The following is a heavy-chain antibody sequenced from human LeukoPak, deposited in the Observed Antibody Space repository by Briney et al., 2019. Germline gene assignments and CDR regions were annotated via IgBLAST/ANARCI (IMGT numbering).Heavy chain of an antibody. D-gene: IGHD3-16*02. V-gene: IGHV4-38-2*02. J-gene: IGHJ5*02. CDR2: IYHSGST. CDR3: ARGYLWFDP. Sequence: SETLSLTCTVSGYSISSGYYWGWIRQPPGKGLEWIGSIYHSGSTYYNPSLKSRVTISVDTSKNQFSLKLSSVTAADTAVYYCARGYLWFDPWGQGTLVTVSS. CDR1: GYSISSGYY.